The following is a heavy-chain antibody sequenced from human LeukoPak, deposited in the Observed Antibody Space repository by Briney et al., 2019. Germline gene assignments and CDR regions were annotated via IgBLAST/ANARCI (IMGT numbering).Heavy chain of an antibody. CDR1: GGSISSGGSGGYY. CDR3: ARFVVVAATRGLTWFDP. CDR2: IYYSGNT. J-gene: IGHJ5*02. D-gene: IGHD2-15*01. Sequence: PSETLSLTCTVSGGSISSGGSGGYYWSWIRQHPGKGLEWIGYIYYSGNTYYNPSLKSRVTISVDTSKNQFSLKLSSVTAADTAVYYCARFVVVAATRGLTWFDPWGQGTLVTVSS. V-gene: IGHV4-31*03.